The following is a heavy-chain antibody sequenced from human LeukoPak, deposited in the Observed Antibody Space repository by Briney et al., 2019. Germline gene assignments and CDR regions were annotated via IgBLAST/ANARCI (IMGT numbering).Heavy chain of an antibody. Sequence: PGGSLRLSCAASGFTFSSYGMHWVRQAPGKGLEWVAFIRYDGSNKYYADSVKGRFTISRDNSKNTLYLQMNSLRAEDTAVYYCAKDRTATLRGQQLVLSRGSGDVDYWGQGTLVTVSS. D-gene: IGHD6-13*01. CDR2: IRYDGSNK. CDR1: GFTFSSYG. J-gene: IGHJ4*02. V-gene: IGHV3-30*02. CDR3: AKDRTATLRGQQLVLSRGSGDVDY.